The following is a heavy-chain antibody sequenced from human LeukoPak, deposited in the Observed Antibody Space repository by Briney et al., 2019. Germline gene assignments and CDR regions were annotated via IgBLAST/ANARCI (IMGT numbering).Heavy chain of an antibody. V-gene: IGHV3-21*04. CDR3: ARVGGH. CDR1: GFTFSSYG. Sequence: GGSLRLSCAASGFTFSSYGMNWVRQAPGKGLEWVSSIGTSGSYIYYTDSVKGRFTISRDNSKNTLYLQMNSLRVEDTAVYYCARVGGHWGQGTLVTVSS. D-gene: IGHD3-10*01. J-gene: IGHJ4*02. CDR2: IGTSGSYI.